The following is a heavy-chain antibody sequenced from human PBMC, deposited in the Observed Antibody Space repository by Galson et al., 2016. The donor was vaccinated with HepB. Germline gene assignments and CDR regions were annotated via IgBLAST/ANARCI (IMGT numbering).Heavy chain of an antibody. V-gene: IGHV1-2*02. D-gene: IGHD3-22*01. CDR1: GYTFTGWY. CDR2: INPNSGGT. Sequence: SVKVSCKASGYTFTGWYMHWVRQAPGQGLEWMGWINPNSGGTNYAQKFQGRVTMTRDTSSSTVYMELRSLRSDDTAVHYCARDKDYYDSNGFSWAFDIWGQGTMVTLSS. J-gene: IGHJ3*02. CDR3: ARDKDYYDSNGFSWAFDI.